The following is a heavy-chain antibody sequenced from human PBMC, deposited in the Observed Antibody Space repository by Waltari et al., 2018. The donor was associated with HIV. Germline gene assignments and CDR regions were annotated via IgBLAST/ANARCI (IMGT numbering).Heavy chain of an antibody. D-gene: IGHD2-21*01. CDR3: VTDAVAVPLDTAY. Sequence: EVHLVESGGGLVKPGGSLRVSCTVSGFTFIKAWMRWVRQAPGKGLEWLGRIKSKNDGGTIDYAAPVKDRFTILRDDSKHTLYLEMSSLKIEDTGIYYCVTDAVAVPLDTAYWGQGTLVTVSS. CDR2: IKSKNDGGTI. J-gene: IGHJ4*02. CDR1: GFTFIKAW. V-gene: IGHV3-15*01.